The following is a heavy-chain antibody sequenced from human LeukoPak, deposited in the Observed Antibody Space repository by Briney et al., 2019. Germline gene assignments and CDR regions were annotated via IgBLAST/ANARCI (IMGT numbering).Heavy chain of an antibody. D-gene: IGHD2-2*02. CDR3: AKVSGYCSSTSCYNVDI. Sequence: GGSLRLSCAASGFTFSSYGMHWVRQAPGKGLEWVAVISCDGSNKYYADSVKGRFTISRDNSKNTLYLQMNSLRAEDTAVYYCAKVSGYCSSTSCYNVDIWGQGTMVTVSS. J-gene: IGHJ3*02. CDR1: GFTFSSYG. V-gene: IGHV3-30*18. CDR2: ISCDGSNK.